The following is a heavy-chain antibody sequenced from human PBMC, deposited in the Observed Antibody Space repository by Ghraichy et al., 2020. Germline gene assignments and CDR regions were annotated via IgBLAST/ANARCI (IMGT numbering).Heavy chain of an antibody. CDR2: IYYSGTT. V-gene: IGHV4-39*01. CDR1: GGSISSTYYY. Sequence: SETLSLTCTVSGGSISSTYYYWGWIRQPPGKGLEWIGSIYYSGTTYYNPSLKSRVTISVDTSKNQFSLKLSSVTAADPAVYYCARVTAAAAAGTGWFDPWGQGTLVTVSS. CDR3: ARVTAAAAAGTGWFDP. D-gene: IGHD6-13*01. J-gene: IGHJ5*02.